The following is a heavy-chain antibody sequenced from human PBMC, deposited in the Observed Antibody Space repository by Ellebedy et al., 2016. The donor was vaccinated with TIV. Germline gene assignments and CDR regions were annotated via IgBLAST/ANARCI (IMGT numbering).Heavy chain of an antibody. CDR2: ISASGGST. J-gene: IGHJ4*02. Sequence: GESLKISCAASGFTFSSSGMSWVRHAPGKGLEWVSGISASGGSTYYADSVKGRFTISRDNSEKQAYRKKNSLTTEDTAVYYCIRHVEYDRSYWGQGVLVTVSS. CDR3: IRHVEYDRSY. CDR1: GFTFSSSG. V-gene: IGHV3-23*01. D-gene: IGHD3-22*01.